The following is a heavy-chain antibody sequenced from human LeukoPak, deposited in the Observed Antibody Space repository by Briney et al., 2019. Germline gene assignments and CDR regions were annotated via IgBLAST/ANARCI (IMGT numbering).Heavy chain of an antibody. CDR3: AMDPGSGVRGWFDP. CDR1: GFTFSSYD. Sequence: GGSLRLSCAASGFTFSSYDMNWVRQAPGKGLECVSYITTSGNIIYYADSVKGRFTISRDSSKNTLNLQMNSLRAEDTAVYYCAMDPGSGVRGWFDPWGQGTLVTVSS. D-gene: IGHD3-10*01. V-gene: IGHV3-48*03. CDR2: ITTSGNII. J-gene: IGHJ5*02.